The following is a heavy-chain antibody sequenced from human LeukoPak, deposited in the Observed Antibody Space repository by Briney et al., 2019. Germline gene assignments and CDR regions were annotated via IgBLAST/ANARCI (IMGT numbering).Heavy chain of an antibody. D-gene: IGHD3-22*01. CDR2: IYYSGST. CDR1: GGSISSYY. Sequence: SETLSLTCTVSGGSISSYYWSWIRQPPGKGLEWIGYIYYSGSTNYNPPLKSRVTISVDTSKNQFSLKLSSVTAADTAVYYCARLSWINYYDSSGYYVPNWFDPWGQGTLVTVSS. J-gene: IGHJ5*02. V-gene: IGHV4-59*01. CDR3: ARLSWINYYDSSGYYVPNWFDP.